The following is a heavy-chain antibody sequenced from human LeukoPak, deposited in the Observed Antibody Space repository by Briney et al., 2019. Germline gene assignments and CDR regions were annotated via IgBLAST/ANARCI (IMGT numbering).Heavy chain of an antibody. V-gene: IGHV4-39*01. D-gene: IGHD3-3*01. CDR2: IYYSGST. CDR3: ARTYYDFWSGYYRWFDP. CDR1: GGSISSSSYY. J-gene: IGHJ5*02. Sequence: SETLSLTCTVSGGSISSSSYYWGWIRQPPGKGLEWIGSIYYSGSTYYNPSLKSRVTISVDTSKNQFSMKLSSVTAADTAVYYCARTYYDFWSGYYRWFDPWAREPWSPSPQ.